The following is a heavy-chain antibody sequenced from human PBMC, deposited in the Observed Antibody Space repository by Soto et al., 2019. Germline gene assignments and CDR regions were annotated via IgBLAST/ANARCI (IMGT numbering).Heavy chain of an antibody. V-gene: IGHV3-23*01. CDR3: AKDLIANQGVSEAFDM. Sequence: GGSLRLSCVGSGFSFSAYAMNWVRQAPGKGLQWVSGLFGSGGGKNYADSVRGRFTVSRDNSNNTLYLQMNSLRDEDTAVYYCAKDLIANQGVSEAFDMWCRGTQVTRSS. D-gene: IGHD2-8*01. J-gene: IGHJ3*02. CDR1: GFSFSAYA. CDR2: LFGSGGGK.